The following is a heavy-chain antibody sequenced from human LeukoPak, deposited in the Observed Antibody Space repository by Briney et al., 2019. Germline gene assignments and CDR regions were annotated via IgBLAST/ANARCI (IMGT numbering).Heavy chain of an antibody. J-gene: IGHJ4*02. CDR3: ARDPYSSSWTGGYFDY. Sequence: SQTLSLTCAISGDSVSSNSAAWNWIRQSPSRGLEWLGRTYYRSKWYNDYAVSVKSRTTINPDTSKNQFSLQLNSVTPEDTAVYYCARDPYSSSWTGGYFDYWGQGTLVTVSS. V-gene: IGHV6-1*01. CDR1: GDSVSSNSAA. D-gene: IGHD6-13*01. CDR2: TYYRSKWYN.